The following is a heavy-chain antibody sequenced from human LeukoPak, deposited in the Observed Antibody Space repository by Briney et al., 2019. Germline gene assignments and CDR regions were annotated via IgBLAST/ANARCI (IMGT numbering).Heavy chain of an antibody. CDR3: ARYPLSGGSYYGSWFDP. Sequence: ASVKVSCKASGYTFTSYAMHWVRQAPGQRLEWMGWINAGNGNTKYTQKFQGRVTITRDTSASTAYMELSSLRSEDTAVYYCARYPLSGGSYYGSWFDPWGQGTLVTVSS. V-gene: IGHV1-3*01. J-gene: IGHJ5*02. D-gene: IGHD1-26*01. CDR1: GYTFTSYA. CDR2: INAGNGNT.